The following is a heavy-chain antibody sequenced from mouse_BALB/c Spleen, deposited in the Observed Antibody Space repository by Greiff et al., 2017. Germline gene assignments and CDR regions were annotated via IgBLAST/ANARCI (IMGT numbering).Heavy chain of an antibody. Sequence: QVQLQQSGAELAKPGASVKMSCKASGYTFTSYWMHWVKQRPGQGLEWIGYINPSTGYTEYNQKFKDKATLTADKSSSTAYMQLSSLTSEDSAVYYCASFYGYDGSYAMDYWGQGTSVTVSS. CDR2: INPSTGYT. V-gene: IGHV1-7*01. D-gene: IGHD2-2*01. J-gene: IGHJ4*01. CDR3: ASFYGYDGSYAMDY. CDR1: GYTFTSYW.